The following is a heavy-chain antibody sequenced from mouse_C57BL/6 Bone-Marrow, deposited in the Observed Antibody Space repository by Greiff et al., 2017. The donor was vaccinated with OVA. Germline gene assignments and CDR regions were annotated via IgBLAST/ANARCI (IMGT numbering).Heavy chain of an antibody. CDR1: GYSITSDY. D-gene: IGHD1-1*01. J-gene: IGHJ2*01. CDR3: GDSSYEGDYFDY. CDR2: ISYSGST. Sequence: EVKLQESGPGLAKPSPTLSLTCSATGYSITSDYWNWIRKFPGNKLEYMGYISYSGSTYYNPSLKSRISITRDTSKNQYYLQWSSVTTEDTATYYGGDSSYEGDYFDYWGQGTTLTVSS. V-gene: IGHV3-8*01.